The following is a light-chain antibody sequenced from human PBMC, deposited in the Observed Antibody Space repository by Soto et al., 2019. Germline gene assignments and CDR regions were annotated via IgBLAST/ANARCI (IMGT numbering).Light chain of an antibody. CDR3: QQYDISPWT. CDR2: DSS. Sequence: VMSQSPSTLSVSPGEGATLSCRASQVIGDTLAWYQHKPGQTPRLLIYDSSTRATGFPDRFSGSGSGTDFTLTIIRLEPEDFAVYYCQQYDISPWTFGQGTKVDI. V-gene: IGKV3-20*01. J-gene: IGKJ1*01. CDR1: QVIGDT.